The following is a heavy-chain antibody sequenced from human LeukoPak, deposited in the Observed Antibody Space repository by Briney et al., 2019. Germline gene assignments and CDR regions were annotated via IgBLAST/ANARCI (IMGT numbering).Heavy chain of an antibody. CDR2: ITTSDGNT. D-gene: IGHD3-10*01. Sequence: PGGSLRLSCAASGFTFSSYTMSWVRQAPGKGLERVSTITTSDGNTYYADSVKGRFTISRDNSKNTLYLQMNSLRAEDTAVYYCAYMRGLYYGIDYWGQGTLVTVSS. J-gene: IGHJ4*02. V-gene: IGHV3-23*01. CDR1: GFTFSSYT. CDR3: AYMRGLYYGIDY.